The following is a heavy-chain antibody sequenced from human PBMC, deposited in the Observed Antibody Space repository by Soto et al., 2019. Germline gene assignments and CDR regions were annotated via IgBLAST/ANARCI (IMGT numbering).Heavy chain of an antibody. CDR2: IIPIFGTA. D-gene: IGHD3-10*01. V-gene: IGHV1-69*06. J-gene: IGHJ6*02. CDR1: GGTFSSYA. Sequence: GASVKVSCKASGGTFSSYAISWVRQAPGQGLEWMGGIIPIFGTANYAQKFQGRVTVTADKSTSTAYMELSSLRSEDTAVYYCARVMVRGVIKDYYYYGMDVWGQGTTVTVSS. CDR3: ARVMVRGVIKDYYYYGMDV.